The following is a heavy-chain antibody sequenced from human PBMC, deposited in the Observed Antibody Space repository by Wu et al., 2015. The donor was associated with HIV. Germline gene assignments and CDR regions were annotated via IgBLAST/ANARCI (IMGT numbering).Heavy chain of an antibody. CDR3: ASHPGEPYYYYMDV. J-gene: IGHJ6*03. Sequence: QVQLVQSGAEVKKPGSSMKVSCKASGGTLSKYAINWVRQAPGQGLEWMGGIIPIFGTTNYAQKFQARVTITSDESARTSYMELSGLRSEDTAVYYCASHPGEPYYYYMDVWGKGTTVTVSS. V-gene: IGHV1-69*13. CDR2: IIPIFGTT. CDR1: GGTLSKYA. D-gene: IGHD1-14*01.